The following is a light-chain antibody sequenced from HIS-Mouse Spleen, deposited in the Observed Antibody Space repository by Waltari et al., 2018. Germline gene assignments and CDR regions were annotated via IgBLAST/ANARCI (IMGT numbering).Light chain of an antibody. CDR2: DVS. Sequence: QSALTQPRSVSGSPGQSVTISCPGPSSDVGCFNYVSWYQQHPGKAPKLMIYDVSKRPSGVPDRFSGSKSGNTASLTISGLQADDEADYYCCSYAGSYTGVFGTGTKVTVL. V-gene: IGLV2-11*01. J-gene: IGLJ1*01. CDR3: CSYAGSYTGV. CDR1: SSDVGCFNY.